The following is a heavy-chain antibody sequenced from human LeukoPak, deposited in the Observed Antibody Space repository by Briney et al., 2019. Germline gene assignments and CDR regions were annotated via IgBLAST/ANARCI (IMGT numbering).Heavy chain of an antibody. V-gene: IGHV1-69*13. Sequence: ASVKVSCKASGGTFSSYAISWVRQAPGQGLEWMGGTIPIFGTANYAQKFQGRVTITADESTSTAYMELSSLRSEDTAVYYCARLYDFWSAYGYYFDYWGQGTLVTVSS. J-gene: IGHJ4*02. CDR1: GGTFSSYA. CDR3: ARLYDFWSAYGYYFDY. CDR2: TIPIFGTA. D-gene: IGHD3-3*01.